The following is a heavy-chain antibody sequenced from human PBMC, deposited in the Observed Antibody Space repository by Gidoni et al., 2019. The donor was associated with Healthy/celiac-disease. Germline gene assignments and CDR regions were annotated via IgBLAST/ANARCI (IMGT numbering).Heavy chain of an antibody. CDR2: IRSKAYGGTT. Sequence: EVQLVESGGGLVKPGRSLRLSCTASGFTFGDYAMSWFRQAPGKGLEWVGFIRSKAYGGTTEYAASVKGRFTISRDDSKSIAYLQMNSLKTEDTAVYYCTRAGGELSYLVDYWGQGTLVTVSS. V-gene: IGHV3-49*05. CDR1: GFTFGDYA. J-gene: IGHJ4*02. CDR3: TRAGGELSYLVDY. D-gene: IGHD3-16*02.